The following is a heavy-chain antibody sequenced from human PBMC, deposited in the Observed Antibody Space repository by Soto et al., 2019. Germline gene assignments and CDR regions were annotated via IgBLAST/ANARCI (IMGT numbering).Heavy chain of an antibody. CDR2: ISAKNGNT. J-gene: IGHJ5*02. CDR1: GYTFTSYG. V-gene: IGHV1-18*01. D-gene: IGHD1-20*01. Sequence: QVQLVQSGGEVKKPGASVTVSCKASGYTFTSYGVSWVRQAPGQGLEWMGWISAKNGNTNYGQRFQGRVTMTTDTSASTAYMELRSLRSDDTVVYYCARVPITGANWFDPWGQGTLVAVS. CDR3: ARVPITGANWFDP.